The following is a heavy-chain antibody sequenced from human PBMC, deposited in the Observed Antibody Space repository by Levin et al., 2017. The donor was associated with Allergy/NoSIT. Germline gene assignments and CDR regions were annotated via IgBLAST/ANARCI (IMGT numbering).Heavy chain of an antibody. CDR1: GASITTNKYF. J-gene: IGHJ3*01. CDR2: IYFSGRT. V-gene: IGHV4-61*02. D-gene: IGHD3-9*01. CDR3: TWYYDKYDSNHGFLI. Sequence: PSETLSLTCNVSGASITTNKYFYNWIRQPAGKGPEWMGRIYFSGRTDYNPSLKSRVTMSIDTSKNQFSLKLSSVTAADTAIYYCTWYYDKYDSNHGFLIWGQGTMVTVSS.